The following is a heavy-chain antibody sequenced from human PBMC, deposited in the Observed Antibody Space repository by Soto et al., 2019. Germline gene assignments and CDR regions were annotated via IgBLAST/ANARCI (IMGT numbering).Heavy chain of an antibody. V-gene: IGHV3-23*01. CDR3: AGSYSSGWGFDX. J-gene: IGHJ4*02. Sequence: PGGSLRLSCAASGFTFSSYAMSWVRQAPGEGLEWVSAISGSGGSTYYADSVKGRFTISRDNSKNTLYLQMNSLRAEDTAVYYCAGSYSSGWGFDXWGQGTLVTVSS. CDR1: GFTFSSYA. CDR2: ISGSGGST. D-gene: IGHD6-19*01.